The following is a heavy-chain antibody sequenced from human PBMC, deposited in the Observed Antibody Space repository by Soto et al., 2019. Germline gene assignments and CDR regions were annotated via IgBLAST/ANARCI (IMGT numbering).Heavy chain of an antibody. Sequence: ASVKVSCKVSAYTLTELSMHWVRQAPGKGLEWMGGFDPEDGETIYAQKFQGRVTMTEDTSTDTAYMELSSLRSEETGVYYCATVNGGCLVDYYGSGSRSRAFDYWGQGTLVTVSS. D-gene: IGHD3-10*01. CDR3: ATVNGGCLVDYYGSGSRSRAFDY. CDR1: AYTLTELS. J-gene: IGHJ4*02. CDR2: FDPEDGET. V-gene: IGHV1-24*01.